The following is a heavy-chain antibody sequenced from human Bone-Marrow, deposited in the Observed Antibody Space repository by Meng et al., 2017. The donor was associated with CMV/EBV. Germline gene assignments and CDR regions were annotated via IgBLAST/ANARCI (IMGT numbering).Heavy chain of an antibody. J-gene: IGHJ5*02. V-gene: IGHV1-69*12. D-gene: IGHD2-8*02. Sequence: QVQVVRSGVGVKKPGSAVKVSCKASGGTFSSYAISWVRQAPGQGLEWMGGIIPIFGTANYAQKFQGRVTITADESTSTAYMELSSLRSEDTAVYYCARGEGLLGDWFDPWGQGTLVTVSS. CDR2: IIPIFGTA. CDR1: GGTFSSYA. CDR3: ARGEGLLGDWFDP.